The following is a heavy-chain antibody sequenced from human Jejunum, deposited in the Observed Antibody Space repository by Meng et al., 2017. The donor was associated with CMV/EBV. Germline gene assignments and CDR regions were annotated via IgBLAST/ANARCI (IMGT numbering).Heavy chain of an antibody. CDR2: VYYDGGST. CDR3: ARVPAELGSSSSSYYFDS. V-gene: IGHV4-59*01. Sequence: ISSYFWTWIRQPPGKGLEWLGYVYYDGGSTNYNPSLKSRVTISVDSPENQFSLKLTSVTAADPAVYYCARVPAELGSSSSSYYFDSWGQGTLVTVSS. CDR1: ISSYF. D-gene: IGHD6-13*01. J-gene: IGHJ4*02.